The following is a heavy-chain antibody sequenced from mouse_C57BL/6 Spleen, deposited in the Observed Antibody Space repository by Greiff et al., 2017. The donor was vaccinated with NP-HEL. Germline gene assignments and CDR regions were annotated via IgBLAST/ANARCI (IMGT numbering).Heavy chain of an antibody. J-gene: IGHJ2*01. Sequence: QVQLKQPGTELVKPGASVKLSCKASGYTFTSYWLHWVKQRPGQGLEWIGNINPSNGGTNYNEKCKSKATLTVDKSSSTAYMQLSSLTSEDSAVYYCARSEGRIYGLLTGGYWGQGTTLTVSS. CDR3: ARSEGRIYGLLTGGY. D-gene: IGHD4-1*01. CDR2: INPSNGGT. V-gene: IGHV1-53*01. CDR1: GYTFTSYW.